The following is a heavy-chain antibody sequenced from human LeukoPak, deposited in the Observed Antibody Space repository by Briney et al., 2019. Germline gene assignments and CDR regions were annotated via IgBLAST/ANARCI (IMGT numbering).Heavy chain of an antibody. D-gene: IGHD3-16*01. CDR2: IHHSGST. J-gene: IGHJ6*02. CDR1: GGSISSNDW. Sequence: SETLSLTCALSGGSISSNDWWSWVRQPPGKGLEWIGEIHHSGSTNYNPSLKSRVIISEDKSKNQFSLKLSSVTAADTAVYYCARWGSATWYYYGMDVWGQGTTVTVSS. V-gene: IGHV4-4*02. CDR3: ARWGSATWYYYGMDV.